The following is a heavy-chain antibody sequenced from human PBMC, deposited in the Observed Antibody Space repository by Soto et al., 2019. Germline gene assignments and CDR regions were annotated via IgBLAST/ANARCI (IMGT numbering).Heavy chain of an antibody. CDR2: ISSSSSYI. CDR1: GFTFNSYS. Sequence: GGTLRLSCAASGFTFNSYSMNWVRQAPGKGLEWVSSISSSSSYIYYADSVKGRFTISRDNSKNTLYLQMNSRRAEDTAVFDWANGTVASSPALDKWGQGTLSTLSS. CDR3: ANGTVASSPALDK. J-gene: IGHJ4*02. D-gene: IGHD1-26*01. V-gene: IGHV3-21*04.